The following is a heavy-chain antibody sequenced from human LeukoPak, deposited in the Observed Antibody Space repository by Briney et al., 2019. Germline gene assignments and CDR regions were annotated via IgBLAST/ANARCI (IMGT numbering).Heavy chain of an antibody. CDR3: ATEAGLQSRTLDY. J-gene: IGHJ4*02. CDR1: GGSFSGYY. D-gene: IGHD4-11*01. Sequence: SETLSLTCAVYGGSFSGYYWSWIRQPPGKGLEWIGEINHSGSTNYNPSLKSRVTMSVDTSKNQFSLKLSSVTAADTAVYYCATEAGLQSRTLDYWGQGTLVTVSS. V-gene: IGHV4-34*01. CDR2: INHSGST.